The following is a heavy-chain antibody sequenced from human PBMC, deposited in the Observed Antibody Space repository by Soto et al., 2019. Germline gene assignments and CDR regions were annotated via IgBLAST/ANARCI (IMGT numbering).Heavy chain of an antibody. V-gene: IGHV3-23*04. CDR1: GGTFSSYA. D-gene: IGHD2-15*01. CDR2: ISGSGGST. CDR3: AKAAGDIVVVVAMTFDY. J-gene: IGHJ4*02. Sequence: VQLVQSGAEVKKPGSSVKVSCKASGGTFSSYAMSWVRQAPGKGLEWVSAISGSGGSTYYADSVKGRFTISRDNSKNTLYLQMNSLRAEDTAVYYCAKAAGDIVVVVAMTFDYWGQGTLVTVSS.